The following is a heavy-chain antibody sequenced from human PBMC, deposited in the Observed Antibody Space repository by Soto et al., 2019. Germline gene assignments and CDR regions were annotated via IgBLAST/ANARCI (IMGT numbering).Heavy chain of an antibody. J-gene: IGHJ4*02. CDR1: GGSVSSDDYS. CDR3: ARAMASYFDY. V-gene: IGHV4-31*03. CDR2: IRDSGST. Sequence: QVQLQESGPGLVKPSQTLSVTCTVSGGSVSSDDYSWSWIRPHPGKGLEWIGYIRDSGSTYYNPSLEGRVTISVDTSKNQFSLRLRSVTAADTDVYYCARAMASYFDYWGQGTLVTASS. D-gene: IGHD2-8*01.